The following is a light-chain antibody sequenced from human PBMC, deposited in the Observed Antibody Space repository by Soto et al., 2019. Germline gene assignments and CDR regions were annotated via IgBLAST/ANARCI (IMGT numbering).Light chain of an antibody. CDR2: AAS. J-gene: IGKJ2*01. CDR1: QGISNY. CDR3: QKYNRAHHT. Sequence: DIQMTQSPSSLSASVGYRVTITCRASQGISNYLAWYQQKPGKVPKLLIYAASTLQSGVPSRFSGSGSGTDFTLTISSLQPEDVATYYCQKYNRAHHTVGQGTKLEIK. V-gene: IGKV1-27*01.